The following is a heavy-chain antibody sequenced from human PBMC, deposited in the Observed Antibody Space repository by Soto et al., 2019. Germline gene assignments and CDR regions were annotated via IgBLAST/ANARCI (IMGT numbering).Heavy chain of an antibody. D-gene: IGHD3-10*01. Sequence: QLQLQESGSGLVTPSQTLSLTCAVSGGSISSGDYSWSWIRQPPGKGLEWIGYMFHSGSAYYNPSLKSRVTISGDGSKNQFSLKLTSLTAADTAVYYCARGKRGIRYYGSGTSDWLDPWGQGTLVTVSS. CDR1: GGSISSGDYS. CDR3: ARGKRGIRYYGSGTSDWLDP. V-gene: IGHV4-30-2*01. J-gene: IGHJ5*02. CDR2: MFHSGSA.